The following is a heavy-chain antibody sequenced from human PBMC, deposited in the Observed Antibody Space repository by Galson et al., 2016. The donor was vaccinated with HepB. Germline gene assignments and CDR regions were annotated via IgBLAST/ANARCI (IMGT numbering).Heavy chain of an antibody. J-gene: IGHJ4*02. CDR1: GFSLRISGVG. Sequence: PALVKPPQTHTLTCTFSGFSLRISGVGVGWIRQPPGKALEWLALIFWDDAKRYSPSLRSRLTITKDTSKNQVVLTMTNMDPLDTASYFCAHFPGNAYTSFAYWGQGTLVTVSS. CDR3: AHFPGNAYTSFAY. CDR2: IFWDDAK. D-gene: IGHD4-11*01. V-gene: IGHV2-5*02.